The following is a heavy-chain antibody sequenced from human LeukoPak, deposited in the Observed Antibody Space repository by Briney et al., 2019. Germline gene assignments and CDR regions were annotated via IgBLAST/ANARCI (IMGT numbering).Heavy chain of an antibody. Sequence: PSETLSLTCAVSGYSISSGYYWGWIRPPPGKGVEWIGGIYHSGGTYYNPSLKSRVTISVDTSKNQFSLKLSSVTAADTAVYYCARPGYYDFWSGYRDAFDIWGQGTMVTVSS. CDR3: ARPGYYDFWSGYRDAFDI. V-gene: IGHV4-38-2*01. D-gene: IGHD3-3*01. CDR1: GYSISSGYY. CDR2: IYHSGGT. J-gene: IGHJ3*02.